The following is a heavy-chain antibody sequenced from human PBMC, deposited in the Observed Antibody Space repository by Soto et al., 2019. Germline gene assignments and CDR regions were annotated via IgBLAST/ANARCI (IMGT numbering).Heavy chain of an antibody. CDR1: GGSFSGYY. CDR3: ASLWTTVTLPCDY. Sequence: SETLSLTCAVYGGSFSGYYWSWIRQPPGKGLEWIGEINHSGSTNYNPSLKSRVTISVDTSKNQFSLKLSSVTAADTAVYYCASLWTTVTLPCDYWGQGTLVTVSS. V-gene: IGHV4-34*01. J-gene: IGHJ4*02. D-gene: IGHD4-17*01. CDR2: INHSGST.